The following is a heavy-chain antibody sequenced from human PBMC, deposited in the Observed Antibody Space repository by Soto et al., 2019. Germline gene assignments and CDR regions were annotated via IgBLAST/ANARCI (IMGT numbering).Heavy chain of an antibody. J-gene: IGHJ4*02. V-gene: IGHV5-51*01. CDR3: ARLGSLLQPIDY. CDR1: GYTFTNYW. Sequence: GESLKISCQTSGYTFTNYWIGGVRHMPGRGLEWMGLIFPRDSDTRYNSSFEGQVTISSDRSIATAYLQWTSLKASDTAIYFCARLGSLLQPIDYWGQGTAVTVSS. CDR2: IFPRDSDT. D-gene: IGHD4-4*01.